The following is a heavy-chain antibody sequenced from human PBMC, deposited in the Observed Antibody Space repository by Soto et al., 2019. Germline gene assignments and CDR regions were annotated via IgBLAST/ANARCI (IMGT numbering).Heavy chain of an antibody. V-gene: IGHV1-69*01. Sequence: QVQLVQSGAEVKKPGSSVKVSCKASGGTFSSYAISWVRQAPGQGLEWMGGIIPIFGTANYAQKVQGRVTITADESTSTAYMELSSLRSEDTAVYYCARSNIVVVPAAKIDYYGMDVWGQGTTVTVSS. CDR2: IIPIFGTA. CDR1: GGTFSSYA. J-gene: IGHJ6*02. D-gene: IGHD2-2*01. CDR3: ARSNIVVVPAAKIDYYGMDV.